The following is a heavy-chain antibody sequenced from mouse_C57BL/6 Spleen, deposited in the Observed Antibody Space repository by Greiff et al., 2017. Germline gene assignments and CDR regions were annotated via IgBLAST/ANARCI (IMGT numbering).Heavy chain of an antibody. J-gene: IGHJ3*01. Sequence: EVQRVESGGGLVQPGGSMKLSCVASGFTFSNYWMNWVRQSPEKGLEWVAQIRLKSDNYATHYAESVKGRFTISRDDSKSSVYLQMNNLRAEDTGIYYCTAFWAWFAYWGQGTLVTVSA. V-gene: IGHV6-3*01. CDR1: GFTFSNYW. CDR2: IRLKSDNYAT. D-gene: IGHD4-1*01. CDR3: TAFWAWFAY.